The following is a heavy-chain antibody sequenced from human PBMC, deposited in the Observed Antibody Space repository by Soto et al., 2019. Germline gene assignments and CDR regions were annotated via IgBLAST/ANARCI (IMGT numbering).Heavy chain of an antibody. CDR3: AQPGYSSGWYVQY. CDR1: GGSFSGYY. J-gene: IGHJ1*01. Sequence: SSETLSLTCAVYGGSFSGYYWSWIRQPPGKGLEWIGEINHSGSTNYNPSIKSRVTISVDTSKNQFSLKLSSVTAADTAVYYCAQPGYSSGWYVQYWGQGTLVPVSS. D-gene: IGHD6-19*01. CDR2: INHSGST. V-gene: IGHV4-34*01.